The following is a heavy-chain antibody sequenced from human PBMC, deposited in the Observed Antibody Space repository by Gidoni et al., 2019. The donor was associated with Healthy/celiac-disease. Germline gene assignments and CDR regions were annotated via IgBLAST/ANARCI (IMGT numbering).Heavy chain of an antibody. CDR3: ASGGYCSGGSCYDASYYYYMDV. J-gene: IGHJ6*03. D-gene: IGHD2-15*01. Sequence: EVQLVESGGGLVKPGGSLRLSCAASGFTFSSYSMNWVRQAPGKGLEWVSSISSSSSYIYYADSVKGRFTISRDNAKNSLYRQMNSLRAEDTAVYYCASGGYCSGGSCYDASYYYYMDVWGKGTTVTVSS. V-gene: IGHV3-21*01. CDR1: GFTFSSYS. CDR2: ISSSSSYI.